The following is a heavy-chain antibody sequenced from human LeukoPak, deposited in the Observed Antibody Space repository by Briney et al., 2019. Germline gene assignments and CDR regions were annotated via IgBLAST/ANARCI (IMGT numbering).Heavy chain of an antibody. CDR1: GYTFTSYD. Sequence: GASVKVSCKASGYTFTSYDINWVRQATGQGLEWMGWMNPNSGNTGYAQKFQGRVTMTRNTSISTAYMELSSLRSEDTAVYYCARVRLGHSGYDRHYYYYYMDVWGKGTTVTISS. J-gene: IGHJ6*03. V-gene: IGHV1-8*01. CDR3: ARVRLGHSGYDRHYYYYYMDV. CDR2: MNPNSGNT. D-gene: IGHD5-12*01.